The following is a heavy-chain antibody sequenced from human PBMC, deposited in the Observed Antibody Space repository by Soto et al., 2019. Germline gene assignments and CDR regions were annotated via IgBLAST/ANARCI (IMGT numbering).Heavy chain of an antibody. CDR2: ISSNGDST. D-gene: IGHD1-26*01. J-gene: IGHJ4*02. V-gene: IGHV3-64D*08. Sequence: GGSLRLSCAASGFTFSSYWMHWVRQAPGKGLEYVSGISSNGDSTYYADSMKGRFSISRDNSKNTLYLQMSSLRAEDTAVYYCANQGGSYYPLSYWGQGTLVTVSS. CDR3: ANQGGSYYPLSY. CDR1: GFTFSSYW.